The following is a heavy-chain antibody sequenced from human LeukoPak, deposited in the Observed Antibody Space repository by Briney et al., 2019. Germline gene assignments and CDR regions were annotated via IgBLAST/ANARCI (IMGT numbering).Heavy chain of an antibody. D-gene: IGHD3-9*01. Sequence: GGSLRLSCAASGFTFSSYAVTWVRQAPGKGLEWVSAISGSGGSTYYADSVKGRFTISRDNSKNTLYLQMNSLRAEDTAVYYCATITIFQRPRGWYFDLWGRGTLVTVSS. CDR1: GFTFSSYA. CDR2: ISGSGGST. J-gene: IGHJ2*01. CDR3: ATITIFQRPRGWYFDL. V-gene: IGHV3-23*01.